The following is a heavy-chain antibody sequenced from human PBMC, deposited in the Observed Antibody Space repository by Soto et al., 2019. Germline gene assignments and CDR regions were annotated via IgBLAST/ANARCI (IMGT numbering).Heavy chain of an antibody. CDR2: IIPIFGTA. D-gene: IGHD6-19*01. CDR3: ARESLTQWLVRGGWFDP. V-gene: IGHV1-69*13. CDR1: GGTFSSYS. J-gene: IGHJ5*02. Sequence: SVKVSCKASGGTFSSYSISWVRQAPGQGLEWMGGIIPIFGTANYAQKFQGRVTITADESTSTAYMELSSLRSEDTAVYYCARESLTQWLVRGGWFDPWGQGTLVTVSS.